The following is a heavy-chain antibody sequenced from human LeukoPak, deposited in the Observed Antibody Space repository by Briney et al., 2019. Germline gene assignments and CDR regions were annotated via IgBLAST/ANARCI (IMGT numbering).Heavy chain of an antibody. J-gene: IGHJ3*02. CDR3: ATRTVPTAIHSAFDI. CDR2: YEPEDGET. V-gene: IGHV1-24*01. D-gene: IGHD2-2*02. Sequence: ASVKVSCKSSGYTLSVLPIHWVRQAPGKGLECMGGYEPEDGETFYTQEFQGRVTMTEDISTDTAYMELRSLRSDDTAMYYCATRTVPTAIHSAFDIWGQGTMVTVSS. CDR1: GYTLSVLP.